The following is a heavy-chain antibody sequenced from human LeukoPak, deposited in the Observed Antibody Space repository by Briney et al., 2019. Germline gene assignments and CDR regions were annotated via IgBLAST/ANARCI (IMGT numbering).Heavy chain of an antibody. V-gene: IGHV1-46*01. D-gene: IGHD6-19*01. CDR1: GYTFTSYY. CDR2: INPSGGST. CDR3: ARVLVVAVAGRGNWFDP. Sequence: GASVKVSCKASGYTFTSYYMHWVRQAPGQGLEWMGIINPSGGSTSYAQKFQGRVTMTRDTSTSTVYMELSSLRSEDTAVYYCARVLVVAVAGRGNWFDPWGQGTLVTVSS. J-gene: IGHJ5*02.